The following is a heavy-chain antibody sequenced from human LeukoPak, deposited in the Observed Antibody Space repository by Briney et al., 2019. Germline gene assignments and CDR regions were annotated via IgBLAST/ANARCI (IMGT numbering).Heavy chain of an antibody. CDR2: IIPILGIA. V-gene: IGHV1-69*04. J-gene: IGHJ6*02. CDR1: GGTFSSYA. Sequence: ASVKVSCKASGGTFSSYAISWVQQAPGQGLEWMGRIIPILGIANYAQKFQGRVTITADKSTSTAYMELSSLRSEDTAVYYCARFGSSGYYWMTYYYYGMDVWGQGTTVTVSS. CDR3: ARFGSSGYYWMTYYYYGMDV. D-gene: IGHD3-22*01.